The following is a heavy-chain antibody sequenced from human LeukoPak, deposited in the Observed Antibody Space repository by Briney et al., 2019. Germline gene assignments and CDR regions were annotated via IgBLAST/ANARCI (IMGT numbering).Heavy chain of an antibody. CDR1: GFTYSSYE. V-gene: IGHV3-48*03. CDR3: ARDYSSVAFDI. Sequence: PGGSLRLSCAASGFTYSSYEMNWVRQAPGKGLEWVSYISSSGSTIYYADSVKGRFTISRDNAKNSLYLLMNSLRAEDTAVYYCARDYSSVAFDIWGQGTMVTVSS. J-gene: IGHJ3*02. D-gene: IGHD5-18*01. CDR2: ISSSGSTI.